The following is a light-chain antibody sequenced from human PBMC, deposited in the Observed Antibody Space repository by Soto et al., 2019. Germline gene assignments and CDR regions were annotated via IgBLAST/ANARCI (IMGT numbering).Light chain of an antibody. V-gene: IGKV3-15*01. Sequence: EIVLTHSPGTLSLSPWEIVTLSCRASQSVSSSYLTWYQQKPGQAPRLLIYGASTRATGIPARFSGSGSGTEFTLTISSLQSEDFAVYYCQQYNNWPPWTFGHGTKVDIK. CDR3: QQYNNWPPWT. CDR2: GAS. CDR1: QSVSSSY. J-gene: IGKJ1*01.